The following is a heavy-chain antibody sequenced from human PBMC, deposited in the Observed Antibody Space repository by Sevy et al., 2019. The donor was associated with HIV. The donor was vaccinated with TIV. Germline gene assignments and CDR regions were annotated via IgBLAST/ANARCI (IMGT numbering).Heavy chain of an antibody. J-gene: IGHJ4*02. V-gene: IGHV3-7*03. CDR1: GFTFSSYW. CDR3: ARLDTAMGYGDPFDY. CDR2: IKQDGSEK. Sequence: GGSLRLSCAASGFTFSSYWMSWVRQAPGKGLEWVANIKQDGSEKYYVDSVKGRFTISRDNAKNSLYLQMNNLRAEDTAVYYCARLDTAMGYGDPFDYWGQGTLVTVSS. D-gene: IGHD5-18*01.